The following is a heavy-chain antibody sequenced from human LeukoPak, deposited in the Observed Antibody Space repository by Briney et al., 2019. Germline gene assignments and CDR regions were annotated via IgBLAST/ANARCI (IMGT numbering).Heavy chain of an antibody. CDR1: GYSFTGYY. D-gene: IGHD2-8*01. CDR3: ARGGLRVMVYRLYYMDV. Sequence: ASVKVSCKASGYSFTGYYMHWVRQAPGQGLEWMGWINPNSGDTKYAQKFQGGVTMTRDTSISTAYMELTRLRSDDTAVYYCARGGLRVMVYRLYYMDVWGKGTTVTVSS. J-gene: IGHJ6*03. V-gene: IGHV1-2*02. CDR2: INPNSGDT.